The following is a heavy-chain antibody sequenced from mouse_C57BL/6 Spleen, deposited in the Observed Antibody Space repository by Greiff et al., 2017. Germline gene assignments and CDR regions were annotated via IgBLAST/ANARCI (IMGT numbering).Heavy chain of an antibody. CDR2: IDPSDSET. CDR1: GYTFTSYW. CDR3: ERGEDYDYYFDY. D-gene: IGHD2-4*01. V-gene: IGHV1-52*01. Sequence: QVQLQQPGAELVRPGSSVKLSCKASGYTFTSYWMHWVKQRPIQGLEWIGNIDPSDSETHYNQKFKDKATLTVDKSSSTAYMQLSSLTSEDSAVYYCERGEDYDYYFDYWGQGTTLTVSS. J-gene: IGHJ2*01.